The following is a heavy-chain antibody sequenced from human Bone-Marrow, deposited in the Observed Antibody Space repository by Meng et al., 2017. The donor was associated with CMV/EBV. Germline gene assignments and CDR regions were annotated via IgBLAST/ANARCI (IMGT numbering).Heavy chain of an antibody. V-gene: IGHV3-20*04. Sequence: GESLKISCAASGFTFDDYGMSWVRQAPGKGLEWVSGINWNGGSTGYADSVKGRFTISRDNAKNSLYLQMNSLRAEDTALYYCARDINGDYGNYYYYYGMDVWGQGTTVTVSS. CDR3: ARDINGDYGNYYYYYGMDV. D-gene: IGHD1-20*01. CDR2: INWNGGST. CDR1: GFTFDDYG. J-gene: IGHJ6*02.